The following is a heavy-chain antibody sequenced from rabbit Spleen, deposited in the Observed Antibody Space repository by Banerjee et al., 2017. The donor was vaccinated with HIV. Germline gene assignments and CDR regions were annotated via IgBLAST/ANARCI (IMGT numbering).Heavy chain of an antibody. Sequence: QSLEESGGGLVQPEGSLTLTCTASGFSFSSYYMCWVRQAPGKGLEWIGCIYGGHSAFTYYASWAKGRLTISKTSSTTVTLQMTSLTVADTATYLCARRPAMTLVVNLWGPGTLVTVS. CDR3: ARRPAMTLVVNL. D-gene: IGHD2-1*01. CDR1: GFSFSSYY. V-gene: IGHV1S40*01. J-gene: IGHJ6*01. CDR2: IYGGHSAFT.